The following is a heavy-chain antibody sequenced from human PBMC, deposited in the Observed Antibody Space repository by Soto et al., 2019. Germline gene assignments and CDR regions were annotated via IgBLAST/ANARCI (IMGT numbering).Heavy chain of an antibody. D-gene: IGHD6-13*01. CDR3: ARDDMAAAGKAGWYYHYYYGMDV. CDR1: GYTFTSYA. CDR2: INSGNGNT. Sequence: QVQLVQSGAEEKKPGASVKVSCKASGYTFTSYAMHWVRQAPGQRLEWMGWINSGNGNTKYSQKFQGRVTITRDTPGSTADMELSSLRSDDTPVHYCARDDMAAAGKAGWYYHYYYGMDVWGQGTTVTVSS. V-gene: IGHV1-3*05. J-gene: IGHJ6*02.